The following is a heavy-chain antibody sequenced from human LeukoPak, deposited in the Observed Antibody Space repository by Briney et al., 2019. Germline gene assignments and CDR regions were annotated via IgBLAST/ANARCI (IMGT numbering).Heavy chain of an antibody. CDR3: ARGEGTAMAYYFDY. D-gene: IGHD5-18*01. CDR2: IYHSGST. J-gene: IGHJ4*02. V-gene: IGHV4-30-2*01. Sequence: PSETLSLTCAVSGGSISSGGYSWSWIRQGTGKGLEWIGYIYHSGSTYYNPSLKSRVTISVDRSKNQFSLKLSSVTAADTAVYYCARGEGTAMAYYFDYWGQGTLVTVSS. CDR1: GGSISSGGYS.